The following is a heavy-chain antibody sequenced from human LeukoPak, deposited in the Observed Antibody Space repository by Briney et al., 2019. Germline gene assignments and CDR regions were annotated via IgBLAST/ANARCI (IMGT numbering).Heavy chain of an antibody. V-gene: IGHV4-39*07. CDR1: GGSISTSSYY. J-gene: IGHJ6*03. CDR2: IYYSGST. CDR3: ARRRRQFGYYYYYMDV. Sequence: PSETLSLTCTVSGGSISTSSYYWGWIRQPPGKGLECIGNIYYSGSTYYNPSLKSRVTISVDMSKNQFSLKLSSVTAADTAVYYCARRRRQFGYYYYYMDVWGKGTTVTISS. D-gene: IGHD3-16*01.